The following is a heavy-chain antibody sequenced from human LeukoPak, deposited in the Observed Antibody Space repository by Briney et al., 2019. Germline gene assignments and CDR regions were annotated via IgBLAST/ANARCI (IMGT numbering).Heavy chain of an antibody. CDR2: IITYNGNT. V-gene: IGHV1-18*01. CDR3: ARAGGWARGDYKGDSFHI. D-gene: IGHD6-19*01. J-gene: IGHJ3*02. Sequence: ASVKVSCKASGYTFTNYGISWVRQAPGEGLEWMGWIITYNGNTDYAQRLQGRVTMTTDTSTSTVYMELRSLGSDDTAVYYCARAGGWARGDYKGDSFHIWGQGTMVTVSS. CDR1: GYTFTNYG.